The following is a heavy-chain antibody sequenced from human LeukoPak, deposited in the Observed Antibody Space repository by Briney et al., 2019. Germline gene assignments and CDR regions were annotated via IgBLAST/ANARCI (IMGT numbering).Heavy chain of an antibody. V-gene: IGHV4-30-2*01. CDR2: IYHSGST. CDR3: ARGGCSSTSCYYYYGMDV. J-gene: IGHJ6*02. CDR1: GGSISSSGYP. D-gene: IGHD2-2*01. Sequence: SQTLSLTCAVSGGSISSSGYPWSWIRQPPGKGLEWIGYIYHSGSTYYNPSLKSRVTISVDRSKNQFSLKLSSVTAADTAVYYCARGGCSSTSCYYYYGMDVWGQGTTVTVSS.